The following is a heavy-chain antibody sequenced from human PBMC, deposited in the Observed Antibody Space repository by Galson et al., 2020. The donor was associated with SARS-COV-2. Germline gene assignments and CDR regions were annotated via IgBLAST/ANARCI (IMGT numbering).Heavy chain of an antibody. V-gene: IGHV4-38-2*02. J-gene: IGHJ4*02. Sequence: SETLSLTCTVSGYSISSGFYWGWIRQSPGKGLEWIVNVHHSRSTYYNPSLKSRLTRSVDTSRNQFSLQLRSVTAADTAVYYCARSRVTTGYFDYWGQGRPVTVSS. CDR2: VHHSRST. CDR3: ARSRVTTGYFDY. D-gene: IGHD2-21*02. CDR1: GYSISSGFY.